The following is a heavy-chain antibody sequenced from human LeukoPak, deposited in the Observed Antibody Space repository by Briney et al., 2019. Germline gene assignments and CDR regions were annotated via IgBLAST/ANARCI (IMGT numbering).Heavy chain of an antibody. V-gene: IGHV1-46*01. CDR1: GYTFTSYY. CDR3: AREVVHYYDSSGGSDY. Sequence: ASVKVSCKASGYTFTSYYMHWVRQAPGQGLEWMGIINPSGGSTSYAQKFQGRVTMTRDTSTSTVYMELSSLRSEDTAVYYCAREVVHYYDSSGGSDYWGQETLVTVSS. CDR2: INPSGGST. J-gene: IGHJ4*02. D-gene: IGHD3-22*01.